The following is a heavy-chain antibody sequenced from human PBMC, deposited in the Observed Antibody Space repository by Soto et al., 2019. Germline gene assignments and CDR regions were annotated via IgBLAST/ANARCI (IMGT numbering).Heavy chain of an antibody. J-gene: IGHJ5*02. D-gene: IGHD6-13*01. CDR1: GGAISRSNW. Sequence: PSETLSVTCAVSGGAISRSNWWSCVRQPPGKGLEWIGEIYHSGSTNYNPSLKSRVTISVDKSKNQFSLKLSSVTAADTAVYYCARDIAAAANRGDWFDPWGQGTLVTVSS. CDR3: ARDIAAAANRGDWFDP. CDR2: IYHSGST. V-gene: IGHV4-4*02.